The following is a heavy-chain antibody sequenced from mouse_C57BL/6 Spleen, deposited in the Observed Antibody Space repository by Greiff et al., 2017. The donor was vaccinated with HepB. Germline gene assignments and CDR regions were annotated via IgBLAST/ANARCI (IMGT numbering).Heavy chain of an antibody. CDR2: ISSGSSTI. Sequence: EVHLVESGGGLVKPGGSLKLSCAASGFTFSDYGMHWVRQAPEKGLEWVAYISSGSSTIYYADTVKGRFTISRDNAKNTLFLQMTSLRSEDTAMYYCARQTVVAGYYAMDYWGQGTSVTVSS. CDR1: GFTFSDYG. D-gene: IGHD1-1*01. V-gene: IGHV5-17*01. CDR3: ARQTVVAGYYAMDY. J-gene: IGHJ4*01.